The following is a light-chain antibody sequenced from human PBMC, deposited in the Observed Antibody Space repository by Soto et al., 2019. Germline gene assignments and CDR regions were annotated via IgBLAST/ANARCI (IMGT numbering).Light chain of an antibody. CDR2: AAS. J-gene: IGKJ5*01. V-gene: IGKV1-39*01. CDR1: QSISSY. CDR3: QQSYSTPHT. Sequence: DIQMTQSPSSLSSSVADIVTITCRASQSISSYLNWYQQKPGKAPKLLIYAASSLQSGVPSRFSGSGSGTDFTLTISSLQPEDFATYYCQQSYSTPHTFGQGTRLEI.